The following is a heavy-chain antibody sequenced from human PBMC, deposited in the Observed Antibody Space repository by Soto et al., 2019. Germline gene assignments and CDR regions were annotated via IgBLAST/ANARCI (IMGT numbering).Heavy chain of an antibody. D-gene: IGHD5-12*01. Sequence: QVQLVESGGRLVKPGGSLRLSCAASGFTFSDYYMIWIRQAPGKGLEWVSYISGSRSYTKYADSVQGRFTISRDNAKNSLYRPMNSLRYEDTAVYYCARDANRDGFSQQDYWGEGTLATVSS. V-gene: IGHV3-11*06. CDR1: GFTFSDYY. J-gene: IGHJ4*02. CDR2: ISGSRSYT. CDR3: ARDANRDGFSQQDY.